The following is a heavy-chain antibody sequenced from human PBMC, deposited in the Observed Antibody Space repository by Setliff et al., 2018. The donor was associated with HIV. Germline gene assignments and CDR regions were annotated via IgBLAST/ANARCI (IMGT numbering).Heavy chain of an antibody. CDR3: AGDVGVSYYYYYYMDV. CDR1: GDSISSYY. J-gene: IGHJ6*03. CDR2: IYYSGST. Sequence: ETLSLTCTVSGDSISSYYWGWIRQPPGKGLEWIGSIYYSGSTYYNPSLKSRVTISVDTSKNQFSLKLSSVTAADTAVYYCAGDVGVSYYYYYYMDVWGKGTTVTVSS. D-gene: IGHD2-8*02. V-gene: IGHV4-39*02.